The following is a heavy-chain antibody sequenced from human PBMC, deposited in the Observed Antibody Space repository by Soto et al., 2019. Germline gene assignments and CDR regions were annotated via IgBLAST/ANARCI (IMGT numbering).Heavy chain of an antibody. CDR2: IIPIFGTA. CDR1: GGTFSSYA. J-gene: IGHJ4*02. V-gene: IGHV1-69*01. Sequence: QVQLVQSGAEVKKPGSSVKVSCKASGGTFSSYAISWVRQAPGQGLEWMGGIIPIFGTANYAQKFQGIVKITAAEATSTAYMELGRLRSEDTAVYCCARAQRSAMATQIGFYDYWGQGNLVTVSS. D-gene: IGHD5-12*01. CDR3: ARAQRSAMATQIGFYDY.